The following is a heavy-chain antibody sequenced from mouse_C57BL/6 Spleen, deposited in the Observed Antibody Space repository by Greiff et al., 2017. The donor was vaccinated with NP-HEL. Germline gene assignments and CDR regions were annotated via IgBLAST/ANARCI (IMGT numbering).Heavy chain of an antibody. CDR3: ARRDDYDGFAY. CDR2: IYPGGGYT. CDR1: GYTFTNYW. Sequence: QVQLQQSGAELVRPGTSVKMSCKASGYTFTNYWIGWAKQRPGHGLEWIGDIYPGGGYTNYNEKFKGKATLTADKSSSTAYMQLSSLTSEDSAIYYCARRDDYDGFAYWGQGTLVTVSA. D-gene: IGHD2-4*01. V-gene: IGHV1-63*01. J-gene: IGHJ3*01.